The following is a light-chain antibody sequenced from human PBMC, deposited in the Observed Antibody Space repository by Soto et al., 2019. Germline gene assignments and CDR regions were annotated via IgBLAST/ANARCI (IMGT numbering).Light chain of an antibody. Sequence: QSALTQPASVSGSPGQSITISCTGTSRDVGAYDYVSWYLQYPDKAPQLLIYYVDHRPSGVSSRFSGSKSGNTASLTIFGLQTEDEADYYCSSYTSVTTFVVFGTGTKVTVL. CDR2: YVD. J-gene: IGLJ1*01. CDR3: SSYTSVTTFVV. CDR1: SRDVGAYDY. V-gene: IGLV2-14*03.